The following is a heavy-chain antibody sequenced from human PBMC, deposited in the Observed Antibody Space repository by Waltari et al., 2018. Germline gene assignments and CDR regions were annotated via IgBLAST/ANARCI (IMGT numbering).Heavy chain of an antibody. V-gene: IGHV3-48*03. Sequence: EVQLVESGGGLVQPGGSLRLSCAASGFTFSSYEMNWVRQAPGKGLDWVSYISSSGSTIYYADSVKGRFTISRDNAKNSLYLQMNSLRAEDTAVYYCARVSGELLYYYYGMDVWGQGTTVTVSS. CDR3: ARVSGELLYYYYGMDV. CDR2: ISSSGSTI. CDR1: GFTFSSYE. J-gene: IGHJ6*02. D-gene: IGHD3-10*01.